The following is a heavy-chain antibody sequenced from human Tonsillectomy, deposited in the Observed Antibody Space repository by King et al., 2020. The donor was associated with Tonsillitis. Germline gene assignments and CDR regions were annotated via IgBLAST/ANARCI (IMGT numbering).Heavy chain of an antibody. CDR3: ARDYGDHAWYFDL. J-gene: IGHJ2*01. CDR1: GGSISSYY. D-gene: IGHD4-17*01. CDR2: NYYMWST. Sequence: QLQESGPGLVKPSETLSLTCTVSGGSISSYYWSWIRQPPGKGLDGSGYNYYMWSTNYNPYLHSRVTISVDTSKNQFSLKLSSVTAADTAVYYCARDYGDHAWYFDLWGRGTLVTVSS. V-gene: IGHV4-59*01.